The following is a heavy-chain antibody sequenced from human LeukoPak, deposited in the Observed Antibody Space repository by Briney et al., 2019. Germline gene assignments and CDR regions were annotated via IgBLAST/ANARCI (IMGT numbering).Heavy chain of an antibody. D-gene: IGHD6-13*01. CDR1: GYTFTGYY. V-gene: IGHV1-2*02. CDR2: INPNSGGT. CDR3: ARSELGPMEIYYYMGV. J-gene: IGHJ6*03. Sequence: GASVKVSCKASGYTFTGYYMHWVRQAPGQGLEWMGWINPNSGGTNYAQKFQGRVTMTRDTSISTAYMELSRLRSDDTAVYYCARSELGPMEIYYYMGVWGKGTTVTISS.